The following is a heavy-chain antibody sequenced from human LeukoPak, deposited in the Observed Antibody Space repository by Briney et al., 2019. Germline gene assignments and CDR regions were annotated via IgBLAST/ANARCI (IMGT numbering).Heavy chain of an antibody. V-gene: IGHV3-74*01. J-gene: IGHJ6*03. CDR2: INTDGSST. Sequence: PGGSLRLSCAASGFTFSSYWMHWVRQAPGKGLVWVSRINTDGSSTSYADSVKGRFTISRDNAKNTLYLQMNSLRAEDTAVYYCASQEWSEYYYYYYYMDVWGKGTTVTVSS. D-gene: IGHD3-3*01. CDR1: GFTFSSYW. CDR3: ASQEWSEYYYYYYYMDV.